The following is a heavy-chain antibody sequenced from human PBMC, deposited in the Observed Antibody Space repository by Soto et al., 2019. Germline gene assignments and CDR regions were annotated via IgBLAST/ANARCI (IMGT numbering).Heavy chain of an antibody. V-gene: IGHV4-59*01. CDR1: GGSLSGFF. CDR2: IYYSGST. D-gene: IGHD4-17*01. J-gene: IGHJ4*02. CDR3: ARDTETAVTQYYFDY. Sequence: SETLSLTCAVYGGSLSGFFWSRIRQPPGKGLEWIGYIYYSGSTNYNPSLKSRVAISVDTSKNQFSLKLSSVTAADTAVYYCARDTETAVTQYYFDYWGQGTLVTVSS.